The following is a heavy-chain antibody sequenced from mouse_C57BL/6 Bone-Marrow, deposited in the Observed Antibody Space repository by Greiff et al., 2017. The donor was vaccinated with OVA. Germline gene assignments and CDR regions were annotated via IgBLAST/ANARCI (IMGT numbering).Heavy chain of an antibody. D-gene: IGHD1-1*01. CDR2: INPGSGGT. Sequence: QVQLQQSGAELVRPGTSVKVSCKASGYAFTNYLIERVKQRPGQGLEWIGVINPGSGGTNYNEKFKGKATLTADKSSSTAYMQLSSLTSEDSAVYFCARHYGSSHWYFDVWGTGTTVTVSS. V-gene: IGHV1-54*01. CDR3: ARHYGSSHWYFDV. CDR1: GYAFTNYL. J-gene: IGHJ1*03.